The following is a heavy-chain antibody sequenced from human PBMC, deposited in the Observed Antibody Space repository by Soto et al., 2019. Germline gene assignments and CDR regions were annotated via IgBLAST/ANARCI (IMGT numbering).Heavy chain of an antibody. V-gene: IGHV5-10-1*01. CDR2: IDPSDSQT. Sequence: EFLTISCRCSGDSFSSYWITWVRQKPGKGPEWMGRIDPSDSQTYYSPSFRGHVTISATKSITTVFLQWSSLRASDTAMYYCARQIYDSDTGPNFQYYFDSWGQGTPVTVSS. J-gene: IGHJ4*02. CDR3: ARQIYDSDTGPNFQYYFDS. CDR1: GDSFSSYW. D-gene: IGHD3-22*01.